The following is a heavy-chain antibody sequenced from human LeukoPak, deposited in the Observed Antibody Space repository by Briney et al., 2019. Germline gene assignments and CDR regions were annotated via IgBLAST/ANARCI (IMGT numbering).Heavy chain of an antibody. Sequence: ASVTVSYKQSGYSFTSYYMHWVRQAPGQGLEWVGIFIPSRGSTSYPQKFQGRVTMTRDTFKSTVYMELRSLRSEDTAVYYCARDAPDYGDLDYWGQGTLVTVSS. CDR3: ARDAPDYGDLDY. CDR1: GYSFTSYY. V-gene: IGHV1-46*03. D-gene: IGHD4-17*01. CDR2: FIPSRGST. J-gene: IGHJ4*02.